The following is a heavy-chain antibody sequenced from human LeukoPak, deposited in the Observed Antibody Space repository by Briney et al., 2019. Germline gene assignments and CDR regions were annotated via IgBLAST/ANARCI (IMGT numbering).Heavy chain of an antibody. J-gene: IGHJ4*02. CDR2: ISSSSYI. Sequence: GGPLRLSCAASGFTFSSYSMNWVRQAPGKGLEWVSSISSSSYIYYADSLKGRFTISRDNAKNSLYLQMNSLRAEDTAVYYCARGGRYCSGGSCSTTFDYWGQGTLVTVSS. CDR3: ARGGRYCSGGSCSTTFDY. V-gene: IGHV3-21*01. CDR1: GFTFSSYS. D-gene: IGHD2-15*01.